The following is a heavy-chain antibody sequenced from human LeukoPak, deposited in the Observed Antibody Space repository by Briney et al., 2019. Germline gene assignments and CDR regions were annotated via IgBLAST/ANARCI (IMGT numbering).Heavy chain of an antibody. CDR2: IWYDGSNK. J-gene: IGHJ3*02. D-gene: IGHD1-26*01. V-gene: IGHV3-33*01. CDR1: GFTFSSYG. Sequence: PGGSLRLSCAASGFTFSSYGMHWVRQAPGKGLEWVAVIWYDGSNKYYADSVKGRSTISRDNSKNTLYLQMNSLRAEDTAVYYCARDWSGGAFDIWGQGTMVTVSS. CDR3: ARDWSGGAFDI.